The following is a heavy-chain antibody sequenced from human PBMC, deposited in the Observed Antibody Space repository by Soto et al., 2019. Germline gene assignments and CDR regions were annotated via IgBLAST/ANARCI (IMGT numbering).Heavy chain of an antibody. CDR1: GFTFRSFA. V-gene: IGHV3-30-3*01. Sequence: GGSLRLSCAGSGFTFRSFAMSWVRQAPGKGLEWVAATSYDGSNKYYADSVKGRFIISRDNSKNTLDLLLNTLRAEDTAVYYCAGVFYGGNSVNNYCGQGDPVTVSS. CDR2: TSYDGSNK. CDR3: AGVFYGGNSVNNY. D-gene: IGHD4-17*01. J-gene: IGHJ4*02.